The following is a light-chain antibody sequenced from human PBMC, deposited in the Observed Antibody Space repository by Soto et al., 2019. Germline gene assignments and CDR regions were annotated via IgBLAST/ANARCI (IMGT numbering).Light chain of an antibody. CDR1: QGISTW. Sequence: EIQITQSPSSVSASVVDRVTITFLASQGISTWLAWYQQKAGKAPNLLIYGASNLHSGVPSRFSGSGSGTNFTLTISSLQPEDFATYYCQHYNSYSEEFGQGTKVDIK. CDR2: GAS. J-gene: IGKJ1*01. V-gene: IGKV1D-16*01. CDR3: QHYNSYSEE.